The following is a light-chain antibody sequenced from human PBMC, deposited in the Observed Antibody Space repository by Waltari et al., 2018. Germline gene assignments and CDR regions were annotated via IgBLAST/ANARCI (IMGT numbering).Light chain of an antibody. J-gene: IGKJ1*01. CDR2: AAS. CDR1: QSVSRT. Sequence: EIVLTQSPGTLSLAPGERATLSCRASQSVSRTLAWYQQKPGQDPSLLIYAASTRATGIPDRFSGSGSGTDFSLTISRLEPEDFAVYYCQHYVRLPATFGQGTKVEIK. V-gene: IGKV3-20*01. CDR3: QHYVRLPAT.